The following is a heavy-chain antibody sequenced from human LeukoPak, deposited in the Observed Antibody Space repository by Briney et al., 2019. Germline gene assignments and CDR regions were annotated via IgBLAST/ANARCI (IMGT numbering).Heavy chain of an antibody. CDR1: GFTFSDYY. V-gene: IGHV3-11*06. CDR2: ISSSSSYI. CDR3: ASEPRGYSFYYMDV. Sequence: GGSLRLSCAASGFTFSDYYMSWIRQAPGKGLEWVSYISSSSSYIYYADSVKGRFTISRDNAKNSLYLQMNSLRAEDTAVYYCASEPRGYSFYYMDVWGKGTTVTISS. D-gene: IGHD5-18*01. J-gene: IGHJ6*03.